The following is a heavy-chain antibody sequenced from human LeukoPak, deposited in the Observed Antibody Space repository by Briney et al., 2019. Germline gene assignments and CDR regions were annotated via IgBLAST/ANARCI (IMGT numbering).Heavy chain of an antibody. CDR3: AKDPEAYDVSGWFDP. Sequence: GGSLRLSCAASGFTFSNYAMSWVRQAPGKGLEWVSIISGSGGSPNYADSVKGRFTISRDNSKNTLYLQMNSLRAEDTAVYYCAKDPEAYDVSGWFDPWGQGTLVTVSS. CDR2: ISGSGGSP. CDR1: GFTFSNYA. D-gene: IGHD3-16*01. J-gene: IGHJ5*02. V-gene: IGHV3-23*01.